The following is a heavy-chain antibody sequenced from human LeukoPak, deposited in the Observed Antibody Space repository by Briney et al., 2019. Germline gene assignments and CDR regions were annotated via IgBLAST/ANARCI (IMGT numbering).Heavy chain of an antibody. CDR3: ARSKGSSWYSSFDY. Sequence: GGSLRLSCAASGFTVSSNYMSWVRQAPGKGLEWASVIYSGGSTYYADSVKGRFTISRDNSKNTLYLQMNSLRAEDTAVYYCARSKGSSWYSSFDYWGQGTLVTVSS. CDR1: GFTVSSNY. V-gene: IGHV3-66*02. D-gene: IGHD6-13*01. CDR2: IYSGGST. J-gene: IGHJ4*02.